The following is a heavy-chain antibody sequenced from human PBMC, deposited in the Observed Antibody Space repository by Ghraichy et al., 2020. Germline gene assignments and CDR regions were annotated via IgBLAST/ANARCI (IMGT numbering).Heavy chain of an antibody. D-gene: IGHD3-10*01. CDR3: ARYEPYMVRGVDY. V-gene: IGHV3-66*01. J-gene: IGHJ4*02. CDR2: IYSGGSA. CDR1: GFTVSSNY. Sequence: GESLNISCSASGFTVSSNYMSWVRQAPGKGLEWVSVIYSGGSAYYADSVKGRFTISRDNSKNTLYLQMNSLRAEDTAVYYCARYEPYMVRGVDYWGQGTLVTVSS.